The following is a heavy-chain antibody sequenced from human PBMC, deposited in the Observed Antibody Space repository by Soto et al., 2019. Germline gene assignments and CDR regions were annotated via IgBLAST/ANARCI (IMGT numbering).Heavy chain of an antibody. J-gene: IGHJ4*02. Sequence: EVQLLESGGGLVQPGGSLRLSCAASGFTFSSNAMSWVRQAPGKGLEWVSVISGSGGSTYYADSVKGRFTISRDNSKNTLYLQMNSLRAEDTAVYYCAKEALGAAAKSRSPHFDYWGQGTLVTVSS. V-gene: IGHV3-23*01. D-gene: IGHD6-13*01. CDR1: GFTFSSNA. CDR3: AKEALGAAAKSRSPHFDY. CDR2: ISGSGGST.